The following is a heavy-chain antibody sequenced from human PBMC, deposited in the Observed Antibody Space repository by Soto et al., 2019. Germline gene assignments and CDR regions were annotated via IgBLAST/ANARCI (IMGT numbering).Heavy chain of an antibody. CDR2: ISYGGGTT. V-gene: IGHV3-23*01. D-gene: IGHD3-10*01. J-gene: IGHJ4*02. CDR3: ARDDEGGSYCDLGY. CDR1: EFTFSNYA. Sequence: GGSLRLSSAASEFTFSNYAMSWVRQAPGKGLEWVSAISYGGGTTYYADSVKGRFTISRDNSKNTLYLQMNSLRTEDTAIYYCARDDEGGSYCDLGYWGQGTLVTVSS.